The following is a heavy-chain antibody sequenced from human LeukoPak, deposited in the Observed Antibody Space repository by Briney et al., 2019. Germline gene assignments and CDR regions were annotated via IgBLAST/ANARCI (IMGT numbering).Heavy chain of an antibody. Sequence: PSETLSLTCAVYGGSFSGYYWSWIRQPPGKGLEWIGEINHSGSTNYTPSLKSRLTISLDTSKNQFSLKLSSVTAADTAVYYCARDISGSGSYGTNWFDPWGQGTLVTVSS. CDR3: ARDISGSGSYGTNWFDP. J-gene: IGHJ5*02. D-gene: IGHD1-26*01. CDR2: INHSGST. V-gene: IGHV4-34*01. CDR1: GGSFSGYY.